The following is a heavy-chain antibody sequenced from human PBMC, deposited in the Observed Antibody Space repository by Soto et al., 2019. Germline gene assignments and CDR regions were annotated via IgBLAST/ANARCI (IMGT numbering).Heavy chain of an antibody. CDR1: GYSFAGYW. D-gene: IGHD3-22*01. CDR3: ARQIYDSDTGPNFQYYFNS. Sequence: GESLKISCKGSGYSFAGYWITWVRQKPGKGLEWMGRIDPSDSQTYYSPSFRGHVTISATKSITTVFLQWSSLRASDTAMYYCARQIYDSDTGPNFQYYFNSWGQGAPVTVSS. CDR2: IDPSDSQT. V-gene: IGHV5-10-1*01. J-gene: IGHJ4*02.